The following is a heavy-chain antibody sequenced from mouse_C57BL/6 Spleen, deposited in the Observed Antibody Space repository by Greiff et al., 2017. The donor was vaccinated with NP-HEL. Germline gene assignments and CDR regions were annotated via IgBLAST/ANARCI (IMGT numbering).Heavy chain of an antibody. J-gene: IGHJ4*01. V-gene: IGHV5-17*01. CDR1: GFTFSDYG. CDR3: ANGGLRYYYAMDY. CDR2: ISSGSSTI. Sequence: VQLKESGGGLVKPGGSLKLSCAASGFTFSDYGMHWVRQAPEKGLEWVAYISSGSSTIYYADTVKGRFTISRDNAKNTLFLQMTSLRSEDTAMYYCANGGLRYYYAMDYWGQGTSVTVSS. D-gene: IGHD3-2*02.